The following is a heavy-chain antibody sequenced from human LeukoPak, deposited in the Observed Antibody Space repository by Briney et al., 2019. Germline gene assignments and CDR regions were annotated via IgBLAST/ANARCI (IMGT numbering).Heavy chain of an antibody. CDR2: ISAYNGNT. D-gene: IGHD5-12*01. J-gene: IGHJ4*02. Sequence: ASVKVSCKASGYTFTGYYMHWVRQTPGQGLEWMGWISAYNGNTNYAQKLQGRVTMTTDTSTSTAYMELRSLRSDDTAVYYCAGHHSGYEEHWGQGTLVTVSS. V-gene: IGHV1-18*04. CDR1: GYTFTGYY. CDR3: AGHHSGYEEH.